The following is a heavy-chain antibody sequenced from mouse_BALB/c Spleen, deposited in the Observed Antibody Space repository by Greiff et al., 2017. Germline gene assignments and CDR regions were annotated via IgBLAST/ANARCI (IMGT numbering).Heavy chain of an antibody. CDR2: IWGGGST. CDR3: ARRGDYDVYAMDY. CDR1: GFSLTRYS. D-gene: IGHD2-4*01. Sequence: QVQLKQSGPGLVAPSQSLSITCTVSGFSLTRYSVHWVRQPPGQGLEWLGMIWGGGSTDYNSALKSRLSISKDNSKSQVFLKMNSQQTDDTAMYYCARRGDYDVYAMDYWGQGTSVTVSS. J-gene: IGHJ4*01. V-gene: IGHV2-6-4*01.